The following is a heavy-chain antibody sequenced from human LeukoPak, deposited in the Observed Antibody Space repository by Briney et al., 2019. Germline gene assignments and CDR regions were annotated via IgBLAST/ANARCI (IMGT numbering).Heavy chain of an antibody. CDR1: GYTFTSYA. CDR2: INTNTGNP. CDR3: ARVLYCSSTSCYYDYYYGMDV. V-gene: IGHV7-4-1*02. D-gene: IGHD2-2*01. Sequence: GASVKVSCKASGYTFTSYAMNWVRQAPGQGLEWMGWINTNTGNPTYAQGFTGRFVFSLDTSVSTAYLQISSLKAEDTAVYYCARVLYCSSTSCYYDYYYGMDVWGQGTTVTVSS. J-gene: IGHJ6*02.